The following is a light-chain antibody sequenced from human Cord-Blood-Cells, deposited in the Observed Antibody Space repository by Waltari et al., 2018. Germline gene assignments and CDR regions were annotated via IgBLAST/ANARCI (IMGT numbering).Light chain of an antibody. Sequence: QSALTQPASVSGSPGQSITISCTGTSSDVGGYNYVSWYQQHPGKAPKLMIYEVSNLPSGVSNRFSGSKSGNTASRTISGLQAEDEADYYCSSYTSSSTYVFGTGTKVTVL. J-gene: IGLJ1*01. CDR1: SSDVGGYNY. CDR2: EVS. V-gene: IGLV2-14*01. CDR3: SSYTSSSTYV.